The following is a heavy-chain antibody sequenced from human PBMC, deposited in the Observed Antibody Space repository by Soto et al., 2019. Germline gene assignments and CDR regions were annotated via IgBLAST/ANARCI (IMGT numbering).Heavy chain of an antibody. Sequence: GGSLRLSCVASGFTLSSNSMTWVRQAPGKGLEWVASISGSGGSTYYADSVKGRFTISRDKSKNTLYLQMNSLRAEDTAVYYCAIARYYDILTCYYGGWLQYYYGMDVWGQGTTVTVSS. D-gene: IGHD3-9*01. CDR1: GFTLSSNS. V-gene: IGHV3-23*01. J-gene: IGHJ6*02. CDR2: ISGSGGST. CDR3: AIARYYDILTCYYGGWLQYYYGMDV.